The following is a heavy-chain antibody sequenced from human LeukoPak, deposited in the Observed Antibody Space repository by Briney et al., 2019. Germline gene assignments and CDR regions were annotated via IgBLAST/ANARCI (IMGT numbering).Heavy chain of an antibody. V-gene: IGHV3-23*01. J-gene: IGHJ4*02. CDR3: AKERRISVAGCYYFDY. Sequence: GGSLRLSCAASGFMFSSYDMSWVRQAPGKGLEWVSAISGSGGSTYYADSVKGRFTISRDNSKNTLYLQMNSLRAEDTAVYYCAKERRISVAGCYYFDYWGQGTLVTVSS. D-gene: IGHD6-19*01. CDR1: GFMFSSYD. CDR2: ISGSGGST.